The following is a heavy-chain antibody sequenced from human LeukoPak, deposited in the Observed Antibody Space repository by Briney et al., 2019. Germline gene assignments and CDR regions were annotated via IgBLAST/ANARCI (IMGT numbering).Heavy chain of an antibody. CDR2: IYTSGST. V-gene: IGHV4-4*07. Sequence: SETLSLTCTVSGGSISSYYWSWIRQPAGTGLEWIGRIYTSGSTNYNPSLKSRVTMSVDTSKNQFSLKLSSVTAADTAMYYCARVLRYSGSYRAPKDAFDIWGQGTMVTVSS. D-gene: IGHD1-26*01. CDR3: ARVLRYSGSYRAPKDAFDI. CDR1: GGSISSYY. J-gene: IGHJ3*02.